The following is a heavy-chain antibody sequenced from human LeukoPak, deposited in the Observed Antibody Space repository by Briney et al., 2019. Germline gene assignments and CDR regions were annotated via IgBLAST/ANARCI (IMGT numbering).Heavy chain of an antibody. D-gene: IGHD2-2*01. CDR1: GYSFTSYW. CDR3: ASLGYCSSTSCYGAFDI. V-gene: IGHV5-51*01. CDR2: IYPGDSDT. Sequence: AGESLKISCKGSGYSFTSYWIGWVRQMPGKGLEWMGIIYPGDSDTRYSPSFQGQVTISADKSISTAYLQWSSLKASDTAMYYCASLGYCSSTSCYGAFDIWGHGTMVTVSS. J-gene: IGHJ3*02.